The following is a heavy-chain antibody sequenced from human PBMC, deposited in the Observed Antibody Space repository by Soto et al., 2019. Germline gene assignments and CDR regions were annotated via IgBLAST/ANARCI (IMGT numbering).Heavy chain of an antibody. V-gene: IGHV3-23*01. CDR3: ARTPGGYQLPWAY. D-gene: IGHD6-13*01. J-gene: IGHJ4*02. CDR2: VTGSGEST. CDR1: GFTLSNYV. Sequence: EVQLLESGGGLVQPGGSLRLSCAASGFTLSNYVMSWVRQAPGKALEWVSTVTGSGESTYYADSVKGRFSISRDNSKSTLYLQMNSLRAEDTALYYCARTPGGYQLPWAYWGQGTLVTVSS.